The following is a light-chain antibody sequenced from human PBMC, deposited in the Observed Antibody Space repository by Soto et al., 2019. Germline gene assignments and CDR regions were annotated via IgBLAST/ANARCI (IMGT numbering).Light chain of an antibody. CDR2: DVS. CDR3: CSYAGRYPYVV. V-gene: IGLV2-11*01. CDR1: SSDVGGYNS. J-gene: IGLJ2*01. Sequence: HSALTQPRSVSGSPGQSVTISCTGTSSDVGGYNSVSWFQQHPGKAPQLIIHDVSERPSGVPDRFSGSKSDNTASLTISGLQAEDEGDYYCCSYAGRYPYVVFGGGTKLTVL.